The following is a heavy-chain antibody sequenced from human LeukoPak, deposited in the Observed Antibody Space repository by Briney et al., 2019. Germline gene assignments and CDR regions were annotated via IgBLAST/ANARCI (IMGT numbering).Heavy chain of an antibody. CDR2: ISGSGGST. V-gene: IGHV3-23*01. CDR3: AKDVEMATMGFDY. Sequence: GGSLRLSCAASGFTFSSYAMSWVRQAPGKGLEWVSAISGSGGSTYYADSVKGRFTISRDNSKDTLYLQMNSLRAEDTAVYYCAKDVEMATMGFDYWGQGTLVTVSS. D-gene: IGHD5-24*01. J-gene: IGHJ4*02. CDR1: GFTFSSYA.